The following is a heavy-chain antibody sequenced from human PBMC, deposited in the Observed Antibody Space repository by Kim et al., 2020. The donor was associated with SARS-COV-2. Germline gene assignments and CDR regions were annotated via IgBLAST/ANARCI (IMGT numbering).Heavy chain of an antibody. CDR3: AKPRSGAARNAEYFQH. V-gene: IGHV3-23*01. D-gene: IGHD1-26*01. Sequence: SVKGRFTISRDNSKNTLYLQMNSLRAEDTAVYYCAKPRSGAARNAEYFQHWGQGTLVTVSS. J-gene: IGHJ1*01.